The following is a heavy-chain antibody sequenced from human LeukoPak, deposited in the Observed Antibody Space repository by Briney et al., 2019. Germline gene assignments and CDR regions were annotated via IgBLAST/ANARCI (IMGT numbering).Heavy chain of an antibody. V-gene: IGHV4-61*02. CDR1: GGPISSGSYY. CDR3: AREPQGPSYYYYGMDV. CDR2: IYTSGST. D-gene: IGHD3-16*01. Sequence: PSQTLSLTCTVSGGPISSGSYYWSWIRQPAGKGLEWIGRIYTSGSTNYNPSLKSRVTISVDTSKNQFSLKLSSVTAADTAVYYCAREPQGPSYYYYGMDVWGQGTTVTVSS. J-gene: IGHJ6*02.